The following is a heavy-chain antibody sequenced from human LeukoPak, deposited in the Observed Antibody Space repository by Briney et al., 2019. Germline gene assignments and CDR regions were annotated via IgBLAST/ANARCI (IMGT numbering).Heavy chain of an antibody. CDR3: ARVAGIRHGAPSY. D-gene: IGHD1-26*01. V-gene: IGHV1-2*02. Sequence: ASVKVSCKASGYTFTGYYMHWVRQAPGQGLEWMGWINPNSGGTNYAQKFQGRVTMTRDTSISTAYMELSRLRSDDTAVYYRARVAGIRHGAPSYWGQGTLVTVSS. CDR2: INPNSGGT. J-gene: IGHJ4*02. CDR1: GYTFTGYY.